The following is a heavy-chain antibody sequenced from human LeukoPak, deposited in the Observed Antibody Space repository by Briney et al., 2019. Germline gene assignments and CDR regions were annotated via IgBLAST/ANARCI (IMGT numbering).Heavy chain of an antibody. D-gene: IGHD6-13*01. J-gene: IGHJ5*02. CDR1: GFTFSSYW. V-gene: IGHV3-7*01. CDR3: AQRYSSSWSGFDP. Sequence: GGSLRLSCAASGFTFSSYWMHWVRQAPGKGLEWVANIKEDGSEKYYVDSVKGRFTISRDNAKNSLYLQMNSLRAEDTALYYCAQRYSSSWSGFDPWGQGTLVTVSS. CDR2: IKEDGSEK.